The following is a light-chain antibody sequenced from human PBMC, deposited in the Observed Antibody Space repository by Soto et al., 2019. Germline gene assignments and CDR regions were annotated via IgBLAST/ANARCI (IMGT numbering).Light chain of an antibody. J-gene: IGLJ3*02. V-gene: IGLV2-14*01. CDR2: DVS. CDR1: SSDVGDYNY. Sequence: QPVLTQPASVSGSPGQSITISCTGASSDVGDYNYVSWYQQYPGKAPKLMIYDVSNRPSGVSNRFSGSKSGNTASLTISGLQAEDEAFYHCSSHTSSGARVFGGGTKLTVL. CDR3: SSHTSSGARV.